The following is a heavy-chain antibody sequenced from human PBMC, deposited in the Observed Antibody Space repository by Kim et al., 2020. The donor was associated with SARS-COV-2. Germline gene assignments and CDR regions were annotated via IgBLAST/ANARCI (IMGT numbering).Heavy chain of an antibody. CDR1: GYKFTDSG. D-gene: IGHD1-20*01. CDR3: AMGLVITGTPDV. J-gene: IGHJ6*02. V-gene: IGHV1-18*01. Sequence: ASVKVSCRVSGYKFTDSGISWVRQAPGHGPEWLGWISAYNGNTRYTQRFQGRVTMTTDTPTSTAYMEMRSLRSDDTAIYYCAMGLVITGTPDVWGLGTTVTVSS. CDR2: ISAYNGNT.